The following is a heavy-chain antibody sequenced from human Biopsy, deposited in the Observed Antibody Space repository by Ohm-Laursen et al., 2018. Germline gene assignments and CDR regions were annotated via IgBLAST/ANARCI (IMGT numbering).Heavy chain of an antibody. CDR2: IYYSGIA. J-gene: IGHJ5*02. V-gene: IGHV4-59*01. CDR3: ARGGFGLDGYNSP. Sequence: SETLSLTCTVSGGPLNGYYWSWIRQPPGKGLEWIGYIYYSGIAANYNPSLKGRVTISVDTSKHQFSLRLTSATAADTAVYYCARGGFGLDGYNSPWGRGTLVIVSS. D-gene: IGHD5-24*01. CDR1: GGPLNGYY.